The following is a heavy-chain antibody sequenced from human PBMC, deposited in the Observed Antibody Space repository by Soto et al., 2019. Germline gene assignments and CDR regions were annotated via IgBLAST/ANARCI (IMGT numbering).Heavy chain of an antibody. J-gene: IGHJ4*02. V-gene: IGHV1-69*13. Sequence: ASVKVSCKASGGTFSSYAISWVRQAPGQGLEWMGGIIPIFGTANYAQKFQGRVTITADESTSTAYMELSSLRSEDTAVYYCARGGEYSSSPGHFDYWGQGTLVTVSS. CDR2: IIPIFGTA. CDR3: ARGGEYSSSPGHFDY. D-gene: IGHD6-6*01. CDR1: GGTFSSYA.